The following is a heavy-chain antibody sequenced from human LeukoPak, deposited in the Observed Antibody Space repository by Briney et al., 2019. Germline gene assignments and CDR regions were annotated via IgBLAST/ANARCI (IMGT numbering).Heavy chain of an antibody. J-gene: IGHJ3*02. CDR1: GFTFSSYG. CDR2: IWYDGSNK. V-gene: IGHV3-33*01. CDR3: ARDPALEERTGLDI. D-gene: IGHD1-14*01. Sequence: QTGGSLRPSCAASGFTFSSYGMHWVRQAPGKGLEWVAVIWYDGSNKYYADSVKGRFTISRDNSKNMLYLQMNSLRAEDTAVYYCARDPALEERTGLDIWGQGTMVTVSS.